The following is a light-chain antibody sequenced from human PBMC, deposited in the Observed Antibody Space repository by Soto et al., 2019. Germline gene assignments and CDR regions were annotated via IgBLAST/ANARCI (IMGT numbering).Light chain of an antibody. CDR3: CSFAGSYTYV. CDR2: DVS. CDR1: SSDVGRYDY. V-gene: IGLV2-11*01. J-gene: IGLJ1*01. Sequence: QSALTQPRSVSGSPGQSVTISCTGTSSDVGRYDYVSWYQQHPGKAPKLIIYDVSERPSGVPDRFSGSKFGNTVSLTISGLQAEDEADYSCCSFAGSYTYVFGTGTKVTVL.